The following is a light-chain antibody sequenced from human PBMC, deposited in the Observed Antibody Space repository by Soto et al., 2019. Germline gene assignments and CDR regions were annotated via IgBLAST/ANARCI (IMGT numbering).Light chain of an antibody. Sequence: QSVLTQPASVSWSPGHSIAISCTGTSSDIGAYNYVSWYQQHPGKAPKLMIYEVSYRPSGVSNRFSGSKSGNTASLTISGLKADDEADYYCSSFTSSITLVFGGGTKLTVL. CDR3: SSFTSSITLV. V-gene: IGLV2-14*01. CDR2: EVS. CDR1: SSDIGAYNY. J-gene: IGLJ2*01.